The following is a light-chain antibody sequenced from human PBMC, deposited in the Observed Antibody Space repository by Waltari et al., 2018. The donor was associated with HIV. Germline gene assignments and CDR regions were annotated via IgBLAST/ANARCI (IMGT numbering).Light chain of an antibody. CDR3: QSYDSSLSGWVV. Sequence: QSVLTQPPSVPGAPGQRVTISCTGSSSNIGPGYDVHCYQQLPGTAPTLLIYGTNNRPSGVADRFSGSKSGTSASLAITGLQAEDEAEYYCQSYDSSLSGWVVFGGGTKVTVL. V-gene: IGLV1-40*01. J-gene: IGLJ2*01. CDR2: GTN. CDR1: SSNIGPGYD.